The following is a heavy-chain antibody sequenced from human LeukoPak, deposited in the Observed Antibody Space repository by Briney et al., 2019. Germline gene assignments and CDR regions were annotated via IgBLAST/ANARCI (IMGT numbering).Heavy chain of an antibody. Sequence: GGSLRLSCAASGFTFSNYAMTWVRQAPGKGLEWVSAISGSGVSAFYADSVKGRFTISRDNSRNTLYLQMNSLRAEDTAVYYCVKTPGGNSYGSFDCWGQGTLVTVSS. D-gene: IGHD5-18*01. CDR1: GFTFSNYA. J-gene: IGHJ4*02. V-gene: IGHV3-23*01. CDR2: ISGSGVSA. CDR3: VKTPGGNSYGSFDC.